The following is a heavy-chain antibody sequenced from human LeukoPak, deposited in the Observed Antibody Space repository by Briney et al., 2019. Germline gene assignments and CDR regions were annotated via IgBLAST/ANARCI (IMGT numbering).Heavy chain of an antibody. V-gene: IGHV3-53*04. CDR3: ARSPETTPGEGDAFDI. CDR1: GFTVSSNY. D-gene: IGHD1-7*01. J-gene: IGHJ3*02. Sequence: HTGGSLRLSCAASGFTVSSNYMSWVRQAPGKGLEWVSVIYSGGSTYYADSVKGRFTISRHNSKNTLYLQMNSLRAEDTAVYYCARSPETTPGEGDAFDIWGQGTMVTVSS. CDR2: IYSGGST.